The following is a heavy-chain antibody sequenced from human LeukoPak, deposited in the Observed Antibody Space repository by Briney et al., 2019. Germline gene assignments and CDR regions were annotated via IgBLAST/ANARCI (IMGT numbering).Heavy chain of an antibody. V-gene: IGHV1-2*02. Sequence: GASVTVSCKASGYNFTVYYIHWVRQAPGQGLEWMGWINSNRGDTSDAQKFRGRVTMTRDTSISTVYMELSSLRSDDTAVYYCARTSSFDYWGQGTLVTVSS. CDR2: INSNRGDT. J-gene: IGHJ4*02. CDR3: ARTSSFDY. CDR1: GYNFTVYY.